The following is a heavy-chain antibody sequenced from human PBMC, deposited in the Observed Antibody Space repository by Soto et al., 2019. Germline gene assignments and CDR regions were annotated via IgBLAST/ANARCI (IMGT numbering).Heavy chain of an antibody. CDR1: GGSVSSGSYY. CDR2: IYYSGST. J-gene: IGHJ4*02. V-gene: IGHV4-61*01. Sequence: PSEPLSLTCTVSGGSVSSGSYYWSWIRQPPGKGLEWIGYIYYSGSTNYNPSLKSRVTISVDTSKNQFSLKLSSVTAADTAVYYCARVRRYGIAVAGPFDYWGQGTLVTVSS. D-gene: IGHD6-19*01. CDR3: ARVRRYGIAVAGPFDY.